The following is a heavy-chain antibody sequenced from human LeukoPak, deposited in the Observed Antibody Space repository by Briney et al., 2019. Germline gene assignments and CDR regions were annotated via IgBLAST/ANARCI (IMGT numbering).Heavy chain of an antibody. CDR3: ARFTGYLYFDY. CDR2: INHSGIT. V-gene: IGHV4-34*01. J-gene: IGHJ4*02. D-gene: IGHD3-9*01. Sequence: SETLSLTCDFYDGSFSGFFWGWIRQPPGQGLEWMGEINHSGITNYNPSIKSRVTMSVDTSKNQFSLKLSSVTAADTAVYFCARFTGYLYFDYWGQGTLVTVSS. CDR1: DGSFSGFF.